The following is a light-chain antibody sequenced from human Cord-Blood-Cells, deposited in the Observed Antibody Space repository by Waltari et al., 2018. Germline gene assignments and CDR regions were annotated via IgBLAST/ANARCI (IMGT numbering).Light chain of an antibody. J-gene: IGKJ4*01. Sequence: QSPSSLSASVGDRVTITCQASQDISNYLNWYQQKPGKAPKLLIYDASNLETGVPSRFSGSGSGTDFTFTISSLQPEDIATYYCQQYDNLPPLTFGGGTKVEIK. CDR3: QQYDNLPPLT. V-gene: IGKV1-33*01. CDR1: QDISNY. CDR2: DAS.